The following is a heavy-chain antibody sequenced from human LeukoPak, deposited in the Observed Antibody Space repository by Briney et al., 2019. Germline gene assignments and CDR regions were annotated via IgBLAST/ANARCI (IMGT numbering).Heavy chain of an antibody. J-gene: IGHJ5*02. V-gene: IGHV3-74*01. CDR1: GFTFSTSW. CDR2: INPDGSIT. CDR3: ARARQNWFDP. D-gene: IGHD1-1*01. Sequence: GGSLRLSCAVSGFTFSTSWMNWVRQVPGEGPVWVSRINPDGSITVYADNVKGRFTISRDNARNTLYLQMNSLRAEDTAVYYCARARQNWFDPWGRGTLVTVSS.